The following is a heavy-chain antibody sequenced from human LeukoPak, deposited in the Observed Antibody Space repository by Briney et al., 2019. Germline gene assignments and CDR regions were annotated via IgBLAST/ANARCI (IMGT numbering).Heavy chain of an antibody. CDR3: ARELFGGYGYGLALH. D-gene: IGHD5-18*01. CDR2: IWYDGSNK. CDR1: GFTFSSYG. J-gene: IGHJ4*02. V-gene: IGHV3-33*01. Sequence: GGSLRLSCAASGFTFSSYGMHWVRQAPGKGLEWVAVIWYDGSNKYYADSVKGRFTISRDNSKNTLYLQMNSLRAEDTAVYYCARELFGGYGYGLALHWGQGTLVTVSS.